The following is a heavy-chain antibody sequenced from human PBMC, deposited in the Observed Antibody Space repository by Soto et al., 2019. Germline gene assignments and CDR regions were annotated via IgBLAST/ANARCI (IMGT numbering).Heavy chain of an antibody. Sequence: PGGSLRLSCAASGFTFSSYWMSWVRQAPGKGLEWVANIKQDGSEKYYVDSVKGRFTISRDNAKNSLYLQMNSLRAEDTAVYYCAKDPSPIVIVPPEFWGQGAQVTVSS. CDR1: GFTFSSYW. D-gene: IGHD2-2*01. J-gene: IGHJ4*02. CDR3: AKDPSPIVIVPPEF. CDR2: IKQDGSEK. V-gene: IGHV3-7*03.